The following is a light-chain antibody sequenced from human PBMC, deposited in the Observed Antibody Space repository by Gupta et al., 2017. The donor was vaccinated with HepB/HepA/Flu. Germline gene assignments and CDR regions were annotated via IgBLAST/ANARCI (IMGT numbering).Light chain of an antibody. CDR2: AAS. V-gene: IGKV1-6*01. CDR1: QDIRND. Sequence: ATQMTQFPSSLSASVGDRVIITCRASQDIRNDLGWYQQRPGKAPKLLIYAASTLQSGVPSRFSGSGSGTDFTLTISSLQPEDFATYFCLQDYKYPRTFGQGTEVEIK. J-gene: IGKJ1*01. CDR3: LQDYKYPRT.